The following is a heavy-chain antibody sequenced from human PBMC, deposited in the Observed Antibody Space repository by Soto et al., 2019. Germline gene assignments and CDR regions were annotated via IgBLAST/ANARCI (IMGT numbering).Heavy chain of an antibody. V-gene: IGHV1-2*02. J-gene: IGHJ6*02. D-gene: IGHD4-17*01. Sequence: VQLVQSGAEVKKPGASVKVSCKASGYTFTDYYMHWVRQAPGQGLEWMGWINPNSGGTNYAQLFQGRVTMTRDTSISTAYMELSGLRSDDTAVYYCATDPTTVTLDYYSGMDVWGQGTTVTVSS. CDR1: GYTFTDYY. CDR3: ATDPTTVTLDYYSGMDV. CDR2: INPNSGGT.